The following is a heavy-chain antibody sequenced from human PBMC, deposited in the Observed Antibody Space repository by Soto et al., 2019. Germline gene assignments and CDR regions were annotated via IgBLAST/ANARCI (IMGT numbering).Heavy chain of an antibody. Sequence: QVQLQESGPGLVEPSGTLSLTCDVSGASIRTNNWWSWVRQSPVQGREWIAEVYHSGTTNSNPSLKGRPTRPVDTTKNQFALMLAYVTVADTAVYYCARAKLCNTISCPHSFDIWGQGTLGSVSS. CDR1: GASIRTNNW. CDR3: ARAKLCNTISCPHSFDI. D-gene: IGHD3-10*01. J-gene: IGHJ4*02. CDR2: VYHSGTT. V-gene: IGHV4-4*02.